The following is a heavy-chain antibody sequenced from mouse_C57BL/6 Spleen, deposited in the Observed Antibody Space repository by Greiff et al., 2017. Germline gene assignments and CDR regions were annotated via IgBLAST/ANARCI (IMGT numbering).Heavy chain of an antibody. CDR3: ARQCGSSVYYAMDY. J-gene: IGHJ4*01. CDR2: ISSGGSYT. V-gene: IGHV5-6*01. CDR1: GFTFSSYG. Sequence: EVKLVESGGDLVKPGGSLKLSCAASGFTFSSYGMSWVRQTPDKRLEWVATISSGGSYTYYPDSVKGRFTISRDNAKNTLYLQMSSLKSEDTAMYYCARQCGSSVYYAMDYWGQGTSVTVSS. D-gene: IGHD1-1*01.